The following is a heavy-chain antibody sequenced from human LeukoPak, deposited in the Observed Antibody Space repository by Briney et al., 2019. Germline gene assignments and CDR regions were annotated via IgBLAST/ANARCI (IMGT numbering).Heavy chain of an antibody. CDR1: GYTFTSYA. V-gene: IGHV7-4-1*02. D-gene: IGHD2-15*01. CDR3: ARVTIEDCSGGSCTDY. J-gene: IGHJ4*02. CDR2: INTNTGNP. Sequence: ASVKVSCKASGYTFTSYAMNWVRQAPGQGLEWMGWINTNTGNPTYAQGFTGRSVFSLDTSVSTAYLQISSLKAEDTAVYYCARVTIEDCSGGSCTDYWGQGTLVTVSS.